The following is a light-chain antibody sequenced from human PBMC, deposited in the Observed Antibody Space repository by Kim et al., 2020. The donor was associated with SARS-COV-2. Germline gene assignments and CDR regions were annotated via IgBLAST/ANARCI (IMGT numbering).Light chain of an antibody. Sequence: APGKTARITCGGNNFGRQSVHWYQQKPGQAPVLVIYYNSDRPSGIPERFSGSKSGNTATLTVSRVEAGDEADYYCQVWDSSSDHVVFGGGTKLTVL. CDR3: QVWDSSSDHVV. CDR1: NFGRQS. J-gene: IGLJ3*02. V-gene: IGLV3-21*04. CDR2: YNS.